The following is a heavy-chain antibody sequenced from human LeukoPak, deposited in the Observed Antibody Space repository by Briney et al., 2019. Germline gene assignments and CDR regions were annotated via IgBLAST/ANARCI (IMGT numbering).Heavy chain of an antibody. Sequence: GGSLRLSCAASGFTFSSYGMHWVRQAPGKGLEWLAAISHDGSKKYYADSVNGRFTISRDNSKNTLWLQMNSLRAEDTAVYYCAKWDYAGMTRAFEIWGQGTLVTFSS. J-gene: IGHJ3*02. D-gene: IGHD3-16*01. CDR2: ISHDGSKK. CDR1: GFTFSSYG. CDR3: AKWDYAGMTRAFEI. V-gene: IGHV3-30*18.